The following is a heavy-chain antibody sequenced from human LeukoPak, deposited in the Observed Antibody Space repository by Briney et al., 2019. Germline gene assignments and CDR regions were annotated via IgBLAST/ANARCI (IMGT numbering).Heavy chain of an antibody. CDR1: GFTFSSYW. V-gene: IGHV3-7*01. CDR2: IKQDGSEK. CDR3: ARNYYDSSGYYQYYSDY. J-gene: IGHJ4*02. D-gene: IGHD3-22*01. Sequence: PGGSLRLSCAASGFTFSSYWMSWVRQAPGKGLEWVANIKQDGSEKYYVDSVKGRFTISRDNAKNSLYLQMNSLRAEDTAVYYCARNYYDSSGYYQYYSDYWGQGTLVTVSS.